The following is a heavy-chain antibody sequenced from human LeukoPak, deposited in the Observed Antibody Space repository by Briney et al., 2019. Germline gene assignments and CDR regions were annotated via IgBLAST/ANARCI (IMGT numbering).Heavy chain of an antibody. CDR2: INHSGST. J-gene: IGHJ5*01. CDR1: GGSFSGYY. CDR3: VRHADYYDSTGRYFYWFDS. D-gene: IGHD3-22*01. V-gene: IGHV4-34*10. Sequence: SETLSLTCAVYGGSFSGYYWSWIRQPPGKGLEWIGEINHSGSTNYNPSLKSRITTSVDTSKNQLSLKLRSVTAADTAMYYCVRHADYYDSTGRYFYWFDSWGQGTLVTVSS.